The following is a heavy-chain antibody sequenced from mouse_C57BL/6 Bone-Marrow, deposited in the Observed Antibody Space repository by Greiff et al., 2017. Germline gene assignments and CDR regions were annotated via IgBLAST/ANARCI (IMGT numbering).Heavy chain of an antibody. CDR2: ISDGGSYT. Sequence: EVQGVASGGGLVKPGGSLKLSCAASGFTFSSYAMSWVRPTPEKRLEWVATISDGGSYTYYPDNVKGRFTISRDNAKNNLYLQMSHLKSEDTAMYYCARDLGPFDYWGQATTLTVSS. D-gene: IGHD4-1*01. CDR3: ARDLGPFDY. V-gene: IGHV5-4*01. J-gene: IGHJ2*01. CDR1: GFTFSSYA.